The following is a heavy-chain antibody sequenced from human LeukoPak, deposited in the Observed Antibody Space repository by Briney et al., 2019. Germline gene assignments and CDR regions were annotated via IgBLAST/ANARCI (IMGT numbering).Heavy chain of an antibody. Sequence: ASVNVSCKASGGTFSSYAISWVRQAPGQGLEWMGGIIPIFGTANYAQKFQGRVTITAVESTSTAYMELSSLRSEDTAVYYCAGYSNYYDSSGYYYFDYWGQGTLVTVSS. J-gene: IGHJ4*02. V-gene: IGHV1-69*13. CDR2: IIPIFGTA. D-gene: IGHD3-22*01. CDR1: GGTFSSYA. CDR3: AGYSNYYDSSGYYYFDY.